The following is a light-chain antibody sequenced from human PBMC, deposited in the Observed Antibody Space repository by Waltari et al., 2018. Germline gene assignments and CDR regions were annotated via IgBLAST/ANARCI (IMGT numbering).Light chain of an antibody. CDR2: DNN. Sequence: HSVLTQPPSVSAAPGQDVTIFCSGSSPNIGHNYVSCYQQVQGTAPNLLIFDNNERPSGIPDRFSGSKSGTSATLDITGLQTGDEAHYYCATWDSSLSGGVFGGGTKVTVL. CDR3: ATWDSSLSGGV. CDR1: SPNIGHNY. V-gene: IGLV1-51*01. J-gene: IGLJ2*01.